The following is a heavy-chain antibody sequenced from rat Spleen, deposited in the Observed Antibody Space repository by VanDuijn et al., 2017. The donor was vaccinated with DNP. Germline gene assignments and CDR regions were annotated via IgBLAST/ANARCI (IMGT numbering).Heavy chain of an antibody. D-gene: IGHD1-1*01. CDR2: ISPSGSRP. Sequence: EVQLVESGGGLVQPGRSLRLSCAASGFTFSDYYMAWVRQAPKKGLEWVAAISPSGSRPYSPDSVKGRFTISRDTAKSSLYLQVDSLRSEDTATYYCARQSPTTVVWYFDLWGPGTMVTVSS. CDR1: GFTFSDYY. J-gene: IGHJ1*01. CDR3: ARQSPTTVVWYFDL. V-gene: IGHV5-7*01.